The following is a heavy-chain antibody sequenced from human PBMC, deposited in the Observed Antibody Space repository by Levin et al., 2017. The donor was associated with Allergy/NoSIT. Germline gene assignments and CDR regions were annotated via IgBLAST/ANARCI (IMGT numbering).Heavy chain of an antibody. J-gene: IGHJ6*03. D-gene: IGHD6-6*01. V-gene: IGHV1-69*01. CDR1: GGTFSSYA. Sequence: KISCKASGGTFSSYAISWVRQAPGQGLEWMGGIIPIFGTANYAQKFQGRVTITADESTSTAYMELSSLRSEDTAVYYCARGRIAAPSSYYYYYYYMDVWGKGTTVTVSS. CDR3: ARGRIAAPSSYYYYYYYMDV. CDR2: IIPIFGTA.